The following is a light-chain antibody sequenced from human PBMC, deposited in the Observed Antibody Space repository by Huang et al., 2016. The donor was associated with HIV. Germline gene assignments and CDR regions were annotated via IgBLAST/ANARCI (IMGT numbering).Light chain of an antibody. V-gene: IGKV3-20*01. J-gene: IGKJ2*01. CDR3: QQYGSLGA. CDR2: GAS. Sequence: EIVLTQSPGTLSLSPGERATLYCRASQTVSATYLAWYQQKPGQAPRLLSYGASSRATGIPDRFSGIGSGTDFTLTISRLEPEDFAVYYCQQYGSLGAFGQGTKLEIK. CDR1: QTVSATY.